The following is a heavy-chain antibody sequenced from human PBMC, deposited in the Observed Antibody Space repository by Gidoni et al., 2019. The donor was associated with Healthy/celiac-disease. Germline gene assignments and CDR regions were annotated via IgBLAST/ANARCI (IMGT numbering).Heavy chain of an antibody. V-gene: IGHV3-15*01. CDR2: IKSNTDGGTT. CDR3: TTAPDVLRFLEWQFPRDYYYGMDV. J-gene: IGHJ6*02. CDR1: GFTFSNAW. Sequence: EVQLVESGGGLVKPGGSLRLSCAASGFTFSNAWMSWVRQAPGKGLEWVGRIKSNTDGGTTDYAAPVKGRFTISRDDSKNTLYLQMNSLKTEDTAVYYCTTAPDVLRFLEWQFPRDYYYGMDVWGQGTTVTVSS. D-gene: IGHD3-3*01.